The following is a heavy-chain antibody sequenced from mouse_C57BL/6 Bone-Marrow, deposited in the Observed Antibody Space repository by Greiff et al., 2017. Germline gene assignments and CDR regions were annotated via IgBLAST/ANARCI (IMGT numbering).Heavy chain of an antibody. CDR3: GRGPSIYGGYP. V-gene: IGHV5-4*03. Sequence: EVKVEESGGGLVKPGGSLKLSCAASGFTFSSYALSWVRQTPEKRLEWVATISDGGSYTYSPDNVKGRFTISRDNTKNNLYLQMSHLKSEDTAAYYCGRGPSIYGGYPWGQGTLVTVSA. J-gene: IGHJ3*01. CDR1: GFTFSSYA. D-gene: IGHD2-3*01. CDR2: ISDGGSYT.